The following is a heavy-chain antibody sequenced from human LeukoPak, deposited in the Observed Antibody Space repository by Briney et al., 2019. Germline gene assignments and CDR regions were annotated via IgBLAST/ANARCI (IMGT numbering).Heavy chain of an antibody. CDR3: ARDLYSSGWSTSLGVDY. CDR2: IYYSGST. J-gene: IGHJ4*02. D-gene: IGHD6-19*01. V-gene: IGHV4-39*07. Sequence: SETLSLTCTVSGGSISSSSYYWGWIRQPPGKGLEWIGIIYYSGSTYYNPSLKSRVTMSVDTSKNQFSLKLSSVTAADTALYYCARDLYSSGWSTSLGVDYWGQGTLVTVSS. CDR1: GGSISSSSYY.